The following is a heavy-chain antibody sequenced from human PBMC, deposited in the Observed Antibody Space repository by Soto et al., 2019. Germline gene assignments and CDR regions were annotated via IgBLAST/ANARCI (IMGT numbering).Heavy chain of an antibody. CDR1: GLAFRGYA. CDR2: IWYDGSNK. CDR3: ARDLKTTYFDY. J-gene: IGHJ4*02. V-gene: IGHV3-33*08. D-gene: IGHD4-17*01. Sequence: QVQLLESGGGVVQPGRSLRLSCVSSGLAFRGYAMQWVRQTPGKGLEWVAVIWYDGSNKYYADSVKGRFTISRDNSNNTLSLQMNSLRVEDTAVYYCARDLKTTYFDYWGQGTLVTVSS.